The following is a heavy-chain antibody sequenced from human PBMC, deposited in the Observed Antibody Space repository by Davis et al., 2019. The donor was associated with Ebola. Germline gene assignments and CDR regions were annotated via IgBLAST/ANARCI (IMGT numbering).Heavy chain of an antibody. V-gene: IGHV3-30-3*01. J-gene: IGHJ4*02. Sequence: GGSLRLSCAASGFTFSSYAMHWVRQAPGKGLEWVAVISYDGSNKYYADSVKGRFTISRDNSKNTLYLQMNSLRAEDTAVYYCARAEFDYWGQGTLVTVSS. CDR3: ARAEFDY. CDR2: ISYDGSNK. CDR1: GFTFSSYA.